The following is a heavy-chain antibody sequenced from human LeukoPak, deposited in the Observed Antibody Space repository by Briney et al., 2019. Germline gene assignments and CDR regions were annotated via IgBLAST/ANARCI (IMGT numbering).Heavy chain of an antibody. J-gene: IGHJ6*03. D-gene: IGHD4-17*01. Sequence: GASVKVSCKASGYTFTSYGINWVRQAPGQGLKWMGWISAYNVNTNYAQKFQGRVTMTTDTSTSTAYMELRSLRSDDTAVYYCARNGGAVTTEDYYMDVWGKGTTVTVSS. CDR1: GYTFTSYG. CDR3: ARNGGAVTTEDYYMDV. CDR2: ISAYNVNT. V-gene: IGHV1-18*01.